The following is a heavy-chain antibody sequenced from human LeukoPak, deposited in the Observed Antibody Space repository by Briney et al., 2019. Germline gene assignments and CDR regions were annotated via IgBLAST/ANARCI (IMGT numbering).Heavy chain of an antibody. D-gene: IGHD6-19*01. V-gene: IGHV4-59*01. J-gene: IGHJ5*02. CDR3: ARDRKQWLRGPFDP. CDR2: ISYSGST. Sequence: PSETLSLTCTVSGGPISSYYWSWIRQPPGKGLEWIGYISYSGSTNYNPSLKSRVTISLDTSKNQFSLKLRSLTPADTAVYYCARDRKQWLRGPFDPWGQGTLVTVSS. CDR1: GGPISSYY.